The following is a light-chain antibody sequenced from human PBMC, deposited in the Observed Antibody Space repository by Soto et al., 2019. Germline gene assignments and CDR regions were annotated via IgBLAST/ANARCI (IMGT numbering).Light chain of an antibody. CDR1: QSVSSTY. CDR3: QQYNSSPKT. V-gene: IGKV3-20*01. J-gene: IGKJ1*01. CDR2: GAS. Sequence: EIVLTQSPGTLSLSPGERATLSCRASQSVSSTYLAWYQHKPGQAPRLLISGASNRATGIPDRFSGSVSGTDFTLTSTRLEPEDFAVYYCQQYNSSPKTFGQGTKVEIK.